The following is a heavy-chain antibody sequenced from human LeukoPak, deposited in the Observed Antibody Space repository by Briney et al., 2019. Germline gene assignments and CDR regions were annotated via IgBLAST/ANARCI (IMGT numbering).Heavy chain of an antibody. D-gene: IGHD3-22*01. CDR1: GYSFTSYW. Sequence: GESLKISCKGSGYSFTSYWIGWVRQMPGKGLEWMGIIYPGDSDTRYSPSFQGQVTISADKSISTAYLQWSSLRSEDTAVYYCARAKTYSGYYYVGARQPLYWGQGTLVTVSS. CDR2: IYPGDSDT. CDR3: ARAKTYSGYYYVGARQPLY. J-gene: IGHJ4*02. V-gene: IGHV5-51*01.